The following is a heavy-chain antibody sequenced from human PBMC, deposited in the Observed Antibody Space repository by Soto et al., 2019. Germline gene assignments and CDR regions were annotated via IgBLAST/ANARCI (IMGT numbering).Heavy chain of an antibody. J-gene: IGHJ6*02. Sequence: EVQLVESGGGLTQPGVSLRLSCAASGFTVGSNYMSWVRQAPGKGLEWVPVIYSEGTPYYADSVKGRFNISRENSNNTLYLHMNNLTAEDTAVYYCARSTYYDILTGSYYYYAMDVWGQGTTITVSS. D-gene: IGHD3-9*01. CDR3: ARSTYYDILTGSYYYYAMDV. V-gene: IGHV3-53*01. CDR1: GFTVGSNY. CDR2: IYSEGTP.